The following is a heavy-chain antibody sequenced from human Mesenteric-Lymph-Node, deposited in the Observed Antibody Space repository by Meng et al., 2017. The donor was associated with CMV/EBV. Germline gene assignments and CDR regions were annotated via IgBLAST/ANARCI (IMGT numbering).Heavy chain of an antibody. Sequence: SQTLSLTCAISGDSVSSNSVVWNWIRQSPSRGLEWLGRTYYRSKWYNDYAVSVKSRITINPDTSKNQFSLQLNSVTPEDTAVYYCARAVRYYDSSGPYDYWGQGTLVTVSS. V-gene: IGHV6-1*01. CDR1: GDSVSSNSVV. J-gene: IGHJ4*02. D-gene: IGHD3-22*01. CDR3: ARAVRYYDSSGPYDY. CDR2: TYYRSKWYN.